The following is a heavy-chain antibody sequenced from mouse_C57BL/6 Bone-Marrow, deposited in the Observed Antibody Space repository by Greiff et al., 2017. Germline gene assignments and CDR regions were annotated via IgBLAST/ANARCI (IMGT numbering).Heavy chain of an antibody. CDR3: ARRDYGSSPFAY. V-gene: IGHV1-81*01. D-gene: IGHD1-1*01. CDR1: GYTFTSYG. Sequence: VQLQQSGAELARPGASVKLSCKASGYTFTSYGISWVKQRTGQGLEWIGEIYPRSGNTYYNEKFKGKATLTADKPSSTAYMELRSLTSEDSAVYFCARRDYGSSPFAYWGQGTLVTVSA. CDR2: IYPRSGNT. J-gene: IGHJ3*01.